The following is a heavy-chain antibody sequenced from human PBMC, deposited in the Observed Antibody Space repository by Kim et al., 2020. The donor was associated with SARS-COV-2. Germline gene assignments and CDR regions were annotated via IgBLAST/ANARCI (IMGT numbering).Heavy chain of an antibody. Sequence: SETLSLTCTVYGGSITGSSYYWGWIRQAPGKGLEWIGSVYYSGSTYYNPSLKSRVTISVDTSKNQFSLKMSSVTAADTAVYYCARGGAAYTRGGMDVWG. CDR3: ARGGAAYTRGGMDV. V-gene: IGHV4-39*01. D-gene: IGHD2-2*02. J-gene: IGHJ6*02. CDR2: VYYSGST. CDR1: GGSITGSSYY.